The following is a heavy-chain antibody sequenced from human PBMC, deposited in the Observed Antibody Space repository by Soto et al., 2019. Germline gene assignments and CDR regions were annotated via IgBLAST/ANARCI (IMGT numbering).Heavy chain of an antibody. J-gene: IGHJ5*02. Sequence: EVQLAESGGGLVLTGGSLRLSCAASGFSFVSYWMHWVRQVPGEGLAWVSRINGNADNSDYADSVKGRFTISRDNAMNRLYLQMDSLRPEDTAFYYCTRDSIKSKWLPFNWFDAWGQGILVSVSS. CDR3: TRDSIKSKWLPFNWFDA. CDR1: GFSFVSYW. D-gene: IGHD3-22*01. CDR2: INGNADNS. V-gene: IGHV3-74*01.